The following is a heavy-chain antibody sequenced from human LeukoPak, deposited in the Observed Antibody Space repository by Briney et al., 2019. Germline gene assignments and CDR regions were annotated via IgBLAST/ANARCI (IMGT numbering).Heavy chain of an antibody. Sequence: PGGSLRLSCAASGFTFSSYAMHWVRQAPGKGLEYVSAISSNGGSTYYANSVKGRFTISRDNSKNTLYLQMGSLRAEDMAVYYCAREDYGATPTPGLGSQYWYFDLWGRGTLVTVSS. V-gene: IGHV3-64*01. CDR3: AREDYGATPTPGLGSQYWYFDL. D-gene: IGHD4-17*01. J-gene: IGHJ2*01. CDR1: GFTFSSYA. CDR2: ISSNGGST.